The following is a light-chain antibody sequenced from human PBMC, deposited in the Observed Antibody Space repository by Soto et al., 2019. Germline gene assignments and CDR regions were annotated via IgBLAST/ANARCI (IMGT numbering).Light chain of an antibody. CDR1: QSVSSSY. CDR2: GAS. J-gene: IGKJ1*01. Sequence: EIVLTQSPGTLSLSPGERATLSCRASQSVSSSYLAWYQQKPGQSPRLLIYGASSRATGIPDRFSGSGSGTDFTLTISRLEPADFAVYYCQQYGSSQGWTFGQGTKVDIK. CDR3: QQYGSSQGWT. V-gene: IGKV3-20*01.